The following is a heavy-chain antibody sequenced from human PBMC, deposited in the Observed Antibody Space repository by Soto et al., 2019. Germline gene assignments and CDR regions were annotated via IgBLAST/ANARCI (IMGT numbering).Heavy chain of an antibody. D-gene: IGHD5-12*01. CDR2: IYYSGST. CDR3: ARGGSDGYNLYYFEY. CDR1: GGSISSGGYY. Sequence: SETLSLTCTVSGGSISSGGYYWSWIRQHPGKGLEWIGYIYYSGSTYYNPSLKSRVTISVDTSKNQFSLKLSSVTAADTAVYYCARGGSDGYNLYYFEYWGQGTLVTVSS. J-gene: IGHJ4*02. V-gene: IGHV4-31*03.